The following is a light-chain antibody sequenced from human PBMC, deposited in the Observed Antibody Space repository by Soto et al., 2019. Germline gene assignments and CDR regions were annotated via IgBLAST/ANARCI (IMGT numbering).Light chain of an antibody. V-gene: IGKV1-12*01. Sequence: DIQMTQSPSSVSASVGDRITITCRASQGINDCLAWYQQKPGKAPMLLIYDASYLQSGVPSRCSGSGFGTDFTPTISSLQPEDLATFFCQHGSTFPLTFGGGTKVEIK. J-gene: IGKJ4*01. CDR3: QHGSTFPLT. CDR1: QGINDC. CDR2: DAS.